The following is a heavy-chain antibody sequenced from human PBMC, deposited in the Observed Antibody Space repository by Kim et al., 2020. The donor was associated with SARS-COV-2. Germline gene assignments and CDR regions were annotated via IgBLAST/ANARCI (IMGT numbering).Heavy chain of an antibody. CDR3: AREARATFDY. V-gene: IGHV3-7*01. CDR2: INLDGSER. J-gene: IGHJ4*02. CDR1: GLTFSRYY. Sequence: GGSLRLSCADSGLTFSRYYMSWLRQAPGKGPEWVANINLDGSERLYVDSVKGRFTISRDNAKKSLYLQINSLRAEDTAMYYCAREARATFDYWGQGTLVVVSS.